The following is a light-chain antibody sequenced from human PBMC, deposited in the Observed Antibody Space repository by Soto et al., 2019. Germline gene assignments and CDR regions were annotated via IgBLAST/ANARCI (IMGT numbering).Light chain of an antibody. J-gene: IGKJ1*01. CDR2: WAS. Sequence: DFVMTQSPDSLAVSLGERATINCKSSQSLLYSSNNKNYLAWYQQKPGQPPKLLIYWASTRESGVPDRFSGSGSGPDFTLTVSSLQAEDVAVYSCQQYYSTPWPFGQGTKVEIK. CDR3: QQYYSTPWP. V-gene: IGKV4-1*01. CDR1: QSLLYSSNNKNY.